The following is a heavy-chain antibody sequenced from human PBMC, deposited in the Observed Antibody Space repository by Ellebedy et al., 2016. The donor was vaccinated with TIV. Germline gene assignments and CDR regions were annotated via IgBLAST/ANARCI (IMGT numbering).Heavy chain of an antibody. CDR3: AHRRTAVAGPFDY. CDR2: IYWNDDK. J-gene: IGHJ4*02. Sequence: TLSLTCSVSGGSLTGYYWSWIRQPPGKALEWLALIYWNDDKRYSPSLKSRLTVTKDTSKNQVVLTMTNMDPVDTATYYCAHRRTAVAGPFDYWGQGTLVTVSS. D-gene: IGHD6-19*01. V-gene: IGHV2-5*01. CDR1: GGSLTGYY.